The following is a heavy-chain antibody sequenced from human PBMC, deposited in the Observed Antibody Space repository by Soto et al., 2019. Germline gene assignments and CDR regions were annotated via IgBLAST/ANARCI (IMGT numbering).Heavy chain of an antibody. J-gene: IGHJ4*02. CDR3: AIRMYSTRWYYLDY. D-gene: IGHD6-13*01. CDR1: GFTVSSYA. V-gene: IGHV3-23*01. Sequence: QLLESGGGLVQAGGSLRLSCAASGFTVSSYALNWVRQAPGKGLEWVSGISASTYYADSVKDRVTISRDTSKNTLYLQMNSLRAEDTAIYFCAIRMYSTRWYYLDYWGQGTLVTVSS. CDR2: ISAST.